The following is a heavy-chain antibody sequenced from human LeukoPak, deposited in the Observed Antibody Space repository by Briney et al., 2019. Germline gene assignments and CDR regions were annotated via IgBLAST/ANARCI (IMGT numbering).Heavy chain of an antibody. D-gene: IGHD5-18*01. CDR2: INSDESST. CDR3: AKVGGYSYGNYFDY. V-gene: IGHV3-74*01. J-gene: IGHJ4*02. CDR1: GFTFSSYW. Sequence: PGGSLRLSCAASGFTFSSYWMHWVRQVPGKGLVWVSRINSDESSTTYADSVKGRFTISRDNAKNSLYLQMNSLRAEDMALYYCAKVGGYSYGNYFDYWGQGTLVTVSS.